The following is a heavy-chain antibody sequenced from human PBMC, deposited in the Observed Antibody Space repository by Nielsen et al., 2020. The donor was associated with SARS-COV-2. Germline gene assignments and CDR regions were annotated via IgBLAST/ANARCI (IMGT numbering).Heavy chain of an antibody. CDR3: ARLSNFWSGYNDY. Sequence: GESLKISCAASGFTFSSYGMHWVRQAPGKGLEWVAVIWFDGSDKYYADFVKDRFTISRDNSKNTLFLQMDSLTADDTAVYYCARLSNFWSGYNDYWGQGTLVVVSS. CDR2: IWFDGSDK. V-gene: IGHV3-33*01. J-gene: IGHJ4*02. D-gene: IGHD3-3*01. CDR1: GFTFSSYG.